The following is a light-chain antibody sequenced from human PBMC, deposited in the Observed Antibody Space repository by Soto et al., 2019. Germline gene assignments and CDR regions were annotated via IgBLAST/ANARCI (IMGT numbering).Light chain of an antibody. CDR2: YDD. V-gene: IGLV1-36*01. CDR1: SSNIGNKA. J-gene: IGLJ2*01. CDR3: ATWDDSLNAMV. Sequence: QSVLTQPPSVSDAPRQRVTISCSGSSSNIGNKAVNWYQQLPGKAPKLLIYYDDLLPSGVSDRFSGSKSGTSASLAISGLQSEDEADYYCATWDDSLNAMVFGGGTQLTVL.